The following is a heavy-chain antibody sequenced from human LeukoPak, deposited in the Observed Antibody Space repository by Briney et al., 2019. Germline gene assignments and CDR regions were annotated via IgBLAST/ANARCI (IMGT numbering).Heavy chain of an antibody. CDR3: AKDNRRHYTSGPNPDSLH. CDR2: ISWSSGSI. D-gene: IGHD6-19*01. J-gene: IGHJ4*02. Sequence: GGSLRLSCAGSGFIFNNYAMHWVRQPPGKGLEWVSGISWSSGSIDYADSVEGRFTISRDNAKNSLYPQMNSLRVEDTAFYYCAKDNRRHYTSGPNPDSLHWGQGALVTVSS. CDR1: GFIFNNYA. V-gene: IGHV3-9*01.